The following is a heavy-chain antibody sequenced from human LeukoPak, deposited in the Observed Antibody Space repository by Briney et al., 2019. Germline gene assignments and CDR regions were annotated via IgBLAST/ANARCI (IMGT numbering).Heavy chain of an antibody. D-gene: IGHD1-26*01. CDR1: GFTFSSYA. J-gene: IGHJ4*02. CDR2: VSYDGNSK. Sequence: GRSLRLSCAASGFTFSSYAMHWVRQAPGKGLEWVTIVSYDGNSKYYADSVKGRFTISRDNSKNTLYLQVNSLRAEDTAVYYCAKGGKWDVTPFDYWGQGTLVTVSS. V-gene: IGHV3-30-3*01. CDR3: AKGGKWDVTPFDY.